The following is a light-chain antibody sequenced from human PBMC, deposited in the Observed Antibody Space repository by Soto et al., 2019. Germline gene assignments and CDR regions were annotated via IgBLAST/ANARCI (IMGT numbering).Light chain of an antibody. V-gene: IGLV7-43*01. Sequence: QAVVTQEPSLTVSPGGTVTLTCASISGAVTSAYYPSWFQQIPGQAPRALIYSVSNRHSWTPARFSGSLLGGKAALTLSGVQPEDEAKYYCLLYYGGAWVFGGGTQLTVL. J-gene: IGLJ3*02. CDR3: LLYYGGAWV. CDR2: SVS. CDR1: SGAVTSAYY.